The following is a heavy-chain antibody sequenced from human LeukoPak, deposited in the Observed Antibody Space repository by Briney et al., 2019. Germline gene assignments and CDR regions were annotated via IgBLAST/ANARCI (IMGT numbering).Heavy chain of an antibody. D-gene: IGHD1-14*01. CDR2: VVTNTGGT. V-gene: IGHV1-2*02. Sequence: ASVKVSCKASGYTFTTYYMHWVRQAPGQGLEWMGYVVTNTGGTNYAQKYQGRVTMTRDTSINTAYMELSTVRSDDTAVYFSARGGPYHGFDYWGQGTPVTVSS. CDR3: ARGGPYHGFDY. CDR1: GYTFTTYY. J-gene: IGHJ4*02.